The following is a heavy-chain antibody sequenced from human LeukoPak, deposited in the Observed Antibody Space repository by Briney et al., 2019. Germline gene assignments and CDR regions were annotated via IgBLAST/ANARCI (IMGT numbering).Heavy chain of an antibody. D-gene: IGHD2-2*01. CDR1: GYTFTGYY. J-gene: IGHJ4*02. V-gene: IGHV1-2*02. Sequence: ASVKVSCKASGYTFTGYYMHWVRQAPGQGLEWMGWINPNSGGINYAQKFQGRVTMTRDTSISTAYMELSRLRSDDTAVYYCARSSSRTSKADPYYFDYWGQGTLVTVSS. CDR3: ARSSSRTSKADPYYFDY. CDR2: INPNSGGI.